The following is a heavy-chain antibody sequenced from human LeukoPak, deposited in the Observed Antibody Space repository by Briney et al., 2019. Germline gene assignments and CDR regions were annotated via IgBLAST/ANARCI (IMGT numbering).Heavy chain of an antibody. Sequence: SETLSLTCTVSGGSISSYYSSWIRQPPGKGLEWIGEINHSGSTNYNPSLKSRVTISVDTSKNQFSLKLSSVTAADTAVYYCARRGTRHFEWFTRFDYWGQGTLVTVSS. V-gene: IGHV4-34*01. J-gene: IGHJ4*02. CDR2: INHSGST. D-gene: IGHD3-9*01. CDR3: ARRGTRHFEWFTRFDY. CDR1: GGSISSYY.